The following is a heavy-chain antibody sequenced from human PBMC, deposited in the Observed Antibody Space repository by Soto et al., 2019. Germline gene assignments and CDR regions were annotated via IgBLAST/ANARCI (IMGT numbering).Heavy chain of an antibody. CDR1: GFTFRSHS. J-gene: IGHJ4*02. CDR3: ARVSGVGELDYTDY. Sequence: GGSLRLSCEASGFTFRSHSIHWLRQAPGKGLEWLSFISTSGTIIYYADSVRGRFTVSRDNAKNSMYLQMNSLRAEDTALYYCARVSGVGELDYTDYWGPGTLVTVSS. D-gene: IGHD3-16*01. CDR2: ISTSGTII. V-gene: IGHV3-48*01.